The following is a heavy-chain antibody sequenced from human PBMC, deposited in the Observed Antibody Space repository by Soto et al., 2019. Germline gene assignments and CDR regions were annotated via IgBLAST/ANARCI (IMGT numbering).Heavy chain of an antibody. CDR1: GYTFTNYD. J-gene: IGHJ5*02. CDR3: ARGRFRRTWFDP. Sequence: QVQLVQSGAEVKKPGASVKVSCKASGYTFTNYDIHWVRQATGQGLEWMGWMNPDSGNTGQSKQFPGRVTMTRHTSISTAYMELSSLRSEDTAVYYCARGRFRRTWFDPWGQGTLVTVSS. CDR2: MNPDSGNT. D-gene: IGHD3-16*01. V-gene: IGHV1-8*01.